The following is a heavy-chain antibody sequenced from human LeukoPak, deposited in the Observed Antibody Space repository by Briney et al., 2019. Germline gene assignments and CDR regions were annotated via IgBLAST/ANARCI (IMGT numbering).Heavy chain of an antibody. CDR2: IKQDGSGK. V-gene: IGHV3-7*01. D-gene: IGHD1-26*01. CDR1: GFTFSNYW. CDR3: ARVYGGGSYYSDY. J-gene: IGHJ4*02. Sequence: PGGSLRLSCAASGFTFSNYWMSWVRQAPGKGLEWVANIKQDGSGKYYVDSVKGRFTISRDNAKNSLYLQMNSLRVEDTAVYYCARVYGGGSYYSDYWGQGTLVTVSS.